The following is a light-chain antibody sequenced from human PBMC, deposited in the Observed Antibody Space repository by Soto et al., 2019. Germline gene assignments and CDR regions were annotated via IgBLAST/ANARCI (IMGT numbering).Light chain of an antibody. Sequence: QSALTQPPSASGSPGQSVTISCTGTSSDVGGYNYVSWYQQHPGKAPKLMISEVSKRTSGVPDRFSGSKSGNTASLTVSGLQAEDEADYYCRSFAGNNNLVFGGGTKLTVL. CDR1: SSDVGGYNY. J-gene: IGLJ2*01. CDR2: EVS. CDR3: RSFAGNNNLV. V-gene: IGLV2-8*01.